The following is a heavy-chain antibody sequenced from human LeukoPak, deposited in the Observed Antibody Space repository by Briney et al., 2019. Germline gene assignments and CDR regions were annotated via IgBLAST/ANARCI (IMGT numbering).Heavy chain of an antibody. J-gene: IGHJ4*02. V-gene: IGHV3-7*01. CDR2: IKQDGSEK. D-gene: IGHD6-19*01. CDR1: GFTFSNHW. CDR3: ARVPQQWLVRDYFDY. Sequence: GGSLRLSCAVSGFTFSNHWMTWVRQAPGKGLEWVANIKQDGSEKYYVDSVKGRFTISRDNAKNSLYLQMNSLRAEDTAVYYCARVPQQWLVRDYFDYWGQGTLVTVSS.